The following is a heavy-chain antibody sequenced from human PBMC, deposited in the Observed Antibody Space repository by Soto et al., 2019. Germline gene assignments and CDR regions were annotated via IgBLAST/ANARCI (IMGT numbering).Heavy chain of an antibody. CDR2: ISAYNGNT. V-gene: IGHV1-18*04. D-gene: IGHD2-15*01. CDR1: GYTFTSYG. J-gene: IGHJ6*02. CDR3: ARDAHCSGGSCYSHYYYGMDV. Sequence: QVQLVQSGAEVKKPGASVKVSCKASGYTFTSYGISWVRQAPGQGLEWMGWISAYNGNTNYAQKLQGRVTMTTGTSTSTAYMELRSLRSDDTAVYYCARDAHCSGGSCYSHYYYGMDVWGQGTTVTVSS.